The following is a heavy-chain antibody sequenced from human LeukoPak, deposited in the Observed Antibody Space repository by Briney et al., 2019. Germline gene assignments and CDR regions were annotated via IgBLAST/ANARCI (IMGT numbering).Heavy chain of an antibody. CDR2: IRFDGNSK. J-gene: IGHJ3*02. CDR1: GFTLRTYG. V-gene: IGHV3-30*02. Sequence: PGGSLRLSCAPSGFTLRTYGMHWVRQAPGKGLEWVAFIRFDGNSKFYGDSVKGRFSVSRDTSKNTLYLQMNSLRTEDTAVYYCAKDLSRGNYPIAFDIWGQGTMVTVSS. D-gene: IGHD3-22*01. CDR3: AKDLSRGNYPIAFDI.